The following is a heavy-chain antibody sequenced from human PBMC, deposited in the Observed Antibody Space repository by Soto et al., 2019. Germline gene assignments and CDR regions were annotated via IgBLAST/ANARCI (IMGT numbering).Heavy chain of an antibody. CDR1: GGSISSYY. V-gene: IGHV4-59*08. CDR2: IYYSGST. CDR3: ARQGVVPAAMGRYFDY. D-gene: IGHD2-2*01. J-gene: IGHJ4*02. Sequence: WETLSLTCTVSGGSISSYYWSWIRQPPGKGLEWIGYIYYSGSTNYNPSLKSRVTISVDTSKNQFSLKLSSVTAADTAVYYCARQGVVPAAMGRYFDYWGQGTLVTVSS.